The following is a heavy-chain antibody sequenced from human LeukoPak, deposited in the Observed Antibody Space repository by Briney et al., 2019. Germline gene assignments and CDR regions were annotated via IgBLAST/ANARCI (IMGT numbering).Heavy chain of an antibody. V-gene: IGHV4-34*01. J-gene: IGHJ6*03. CDR1: GGSFSGYY. CDR2: INHSGST. CDR3: ARGRYYYGSGSYMGYYYYMDV. D-gene: IGHD3-10*01. Sequence: SETLSLTCAVYGGSFSGYYWSWTRQPPGQGLEWIGEINHSGSTNYNPSLKSRVTISVDTSTNQFSLKLSSVTAADTAVYYCARGRYYYGSGSYMGYYYYMDVWGKGTTVTVSS.